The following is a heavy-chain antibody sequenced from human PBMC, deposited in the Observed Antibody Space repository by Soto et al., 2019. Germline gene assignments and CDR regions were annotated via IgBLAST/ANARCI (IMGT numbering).Heavy chain of an antibody. CDR1: GGSFTSNNW. D-gene: IGHD1-7*01. J-gene: IGHJ4*02. Sequence: SETLSLTFAVSGGSFTSNNWWTWDRQPPGQGLEWIGEIYRTGSTNYNPSLKSRVTISLDKSENQFSLKVTSLTAADTAVYYCASRDPGTSVDYWGQGTLVTVSS. V-gene: IGHV4-4*02. CDR3: ASRDPGTSVDY. CDR2: IYRTGST.